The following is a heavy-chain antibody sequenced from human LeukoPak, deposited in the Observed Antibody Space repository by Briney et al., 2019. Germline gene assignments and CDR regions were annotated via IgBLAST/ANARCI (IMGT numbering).Heavy chain of an antibody. V-gene: IGHV4-4*07. CDR1: GGSLSSYY. Sequence: SETLSLTCTVSGGSLSSYYWGWIRQPAGKGLEWIGRIYTSGSTNYNPSLKSRVTMSVDTSKNQFSLKLSSVTAADTAVYYCARSPYYYDSSPQNAFDIWGQGTMVTVSS. D-gene: IGHD3-22*01. CDR3: ARSPYYYDSSPQNAFDI. CDR2: IYTSGST. J-gene: IGHJ3*02.